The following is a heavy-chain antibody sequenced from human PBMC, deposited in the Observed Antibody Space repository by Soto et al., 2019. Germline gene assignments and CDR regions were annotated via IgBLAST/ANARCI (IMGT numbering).Heavy chain of an antibody. V-gene: IGHV1-3*04. J-gene: IGHJ3*02. D-gene: IGHD5-18*01. Sequence: QVHLAQSGAEVKKPGASVKVSCQASGYPFTKFAIHWVRQAPGQGLEWMGWINTANGNTKYSQKFQYRVTITTDTSATTAYMELSSLRYEDTAVFYCAREGVGLLRIGDDRLDTCSQGTMVTISS. CDR1: GYPFTKFA. CDR2: INTANGNT. CDR3: AREGVGLLRIGDDRLDT.